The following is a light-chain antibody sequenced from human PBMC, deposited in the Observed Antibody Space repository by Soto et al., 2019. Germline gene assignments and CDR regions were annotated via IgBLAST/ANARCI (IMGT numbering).Light chain of an antibody. CDR1: QSIRSY. V-gene: IGKV1-39*01. CDR2: AAS. Sequence: DIQMTQSPSSLSASVGDRVTITCRASQSIRSYLNWYQQKPGNAPNLLIYAASSFQSGVPSRFSGSGSGTDFTLTISNLQPEDFATYYCQQTYSVPQAFGGGTKVEIK. J-gene: IGKJ4*01. CDR3: QQTYSVPQA.